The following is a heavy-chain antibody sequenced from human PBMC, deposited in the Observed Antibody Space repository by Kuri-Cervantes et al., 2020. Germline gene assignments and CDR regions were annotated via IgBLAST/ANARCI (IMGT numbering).Heavy chain of an antibody. CDR1: GFTFKTYG. Sequence: GESLKISCAASGFTFKTYGMHWVRQAPGKGLEWVTFIRCDGNNEYYADSVKGRFTISRDNSKNTLYLQMHSLRAEDSAVYYCARARGNIMITFGGYMDVWGKGSTVTVSS. CDR2: IRCDGNNE. CDR3: ARARGNIMITFGGYMDV. J-gene: IGHJ6*03. V-gene: IGHV3-30*02. D-gene: IGHD3-16*01.